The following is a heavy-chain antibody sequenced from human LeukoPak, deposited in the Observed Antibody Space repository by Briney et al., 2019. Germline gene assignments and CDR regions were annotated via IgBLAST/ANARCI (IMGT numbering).Heavy chain of an antibody. CDR2: IYSGGST. CDR1: GFTVSSNY. CDR3: ARVKGDYYDSSGYPYYFDY. Sequence: PGGSLRLTCAASGFTVSSNYMSWVRQAPGKGLEWVSVIYSGGSTYYADSVKGRFTISRDNSKNTLYLQMNSLRAEDTAVYYCARVKGDYYDSSGYPYYFDYWGQGTLVTVSS. D-gene: IGHD3-22*01. V-gene: IGHV3-66*01. J-gene: IGHJ4*02.